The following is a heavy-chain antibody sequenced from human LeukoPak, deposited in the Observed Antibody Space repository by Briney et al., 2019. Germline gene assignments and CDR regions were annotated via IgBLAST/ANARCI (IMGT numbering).Heavy chain of an antibody. Sequence: GGSLRLSCEASGFTFSSYSMHWVRHAPGKGLVWVSHINSVGSTTNYADSVKGRFTISRDNAKNTLFLQLNSLSAEDTAVYFCVRDLGSTFDFWGQRTLVTVSS. CDR3: VRDLGSTFDF. CDR2: INSVGSTT. V-gene: IGHV3-74*01. D-gene: IGHD1-14*01. CDR1: GFTFSSYS. J-gene: IGHJ4*02.